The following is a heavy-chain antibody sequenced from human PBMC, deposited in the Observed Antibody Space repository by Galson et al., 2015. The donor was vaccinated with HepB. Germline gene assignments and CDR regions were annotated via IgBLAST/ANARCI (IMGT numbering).Heavy chain of an antibody. CDR1: GDTFNHYY. J-gene: IGHJ4*02. V-gene: IGHV1-46*02. CDR2: INPSDST. D-gene: IGHD6-19*01. CDR3: ASSLISSGWGRGLDY. Sequence: SVKVSCKASGDTFNHYYFHWVRQAPGQGLEWMGVINPSDSTSYAQTLQGRVTVTRDSTTSTVYMELSRLTSADTALYFCASSLISSGWGRGLDYWGQGTLVTVSS.